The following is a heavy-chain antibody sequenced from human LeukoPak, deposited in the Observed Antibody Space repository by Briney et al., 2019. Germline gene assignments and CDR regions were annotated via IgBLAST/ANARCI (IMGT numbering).Heavy chain of an antibody. CDR1: GFTFSRYA. CDR2: IAYDGSNK. J-gene: IGHJ3*02. D-gene: IGHD1-26*01. CDR3: AKDRGSYYPDGAFDI. Sequence: GGSLRLSCAASGFTFSRYAMHWVRQAPGKGLEWVAVIAYDGSNKYYADSVKGRFTISRDNSKNTLYLQMNSLRAEDTAVYYCAKDRGSYYPDGAFDIWGQGTMVTVSS. V-gene: IGHV3-30-3*01.